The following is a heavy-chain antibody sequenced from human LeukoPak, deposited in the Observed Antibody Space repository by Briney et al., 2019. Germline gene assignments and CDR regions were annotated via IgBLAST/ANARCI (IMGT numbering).Heavy chain of an antibody. CDR3: ATGGSSSWYEARYYYGMDV. D-gene: IGHD6-13*01. V-gene: IGHV3-21*01. CDR2: ISSSSSYI. CDR1: GFTFSSYS. Sequence: GGSLRLSCAASGFTFSSYSMNWVRQAPGKGLEWVSSISSSSSYIYYADSVKGRFTISRGNAKNSLYLQMNSLRAEDTAVYYCATGGSSSWYEARYYYGMDVWGQGTTVTVSS. J-gene: IGHJ6*02.